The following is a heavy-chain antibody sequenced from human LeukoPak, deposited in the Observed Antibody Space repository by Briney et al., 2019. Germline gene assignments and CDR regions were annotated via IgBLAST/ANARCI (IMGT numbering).Heavy chain of an antibody. Sequence: GGSLRLSCAASGFTFSSYAMHRVRQAPGKGLEWVAVISYDGSNKYYADSVKGRFTISRDNSKNTLYLQMNSLRAEDTAVYYCAKDIAQGYTFGSIEQDYWGQGTLVTVSS. CDR2: ISYDGSNK. D-gene: IGHD5-18*01. V-gene: IGHV3-30-3*01. CDR1: GFTFSSYA. J-gene: IGHJ4*02. CDR3: AKDIAQGYTFGSIEQDY.